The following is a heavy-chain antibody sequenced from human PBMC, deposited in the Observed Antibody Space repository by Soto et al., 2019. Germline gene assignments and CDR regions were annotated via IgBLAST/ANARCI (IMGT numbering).Heavy chain of an antibody. CDR1: GYTFVAYY. D-gene: IGHD2-21*02. J-gene: IGHJ4*02. CDR2: INPKTGDT. Sequence: ASVKVSCKASGYTFVAYYVFWVRQAPGHGLEWMGWINPKTGDTNYAQNFQGRVTMTRDTSVTTAYMELSRLTSDDTDLYYCARQLAYCGGDCYTETIDYWGQGTPVTVSS. CDR3: ARQLAYCGGDCYTETIDY. V-gene: IGHV1-2*02.